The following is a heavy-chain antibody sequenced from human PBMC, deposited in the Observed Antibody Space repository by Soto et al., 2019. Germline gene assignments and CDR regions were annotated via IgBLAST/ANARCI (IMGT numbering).Heavy chain of an antibody. D-gene: IGHD2-8*01. V-gene: IGHV4-59*12. CDR3: ARDGRVLMVYASY. CDR2: IYYSGST. CDR1: GGSISSYY. Sequence: SETLSLTCTVSGGSISSYYWSWIRQPPGKGLEWIGYIYYSGSTNYNPSLKSRVTISVDTSKNQFSLKLSSVTAADTAVYYCARDGRVLMVYASYWGQGTLVTVSS. J-gene: IGHJ4*02.